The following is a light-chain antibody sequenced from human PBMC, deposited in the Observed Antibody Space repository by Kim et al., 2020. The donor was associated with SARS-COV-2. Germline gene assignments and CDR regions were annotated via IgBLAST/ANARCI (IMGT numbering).Light chain of an antibody. CDR1: SLRSYD. CDR2: GKN. CDR3: NSRDSNNNVL. V-gene: IGLV3-19*01. J-gene: IGLJ2*01. Sequence: VAWGQTVRITCQGDSLRSYDATWNQQKPGQAPILVIYGKNNRPSGIPDRFSGSSSGNTASLTITGTQAGDEADYYCNSRDSNNNVLFGGGTQLTVL.